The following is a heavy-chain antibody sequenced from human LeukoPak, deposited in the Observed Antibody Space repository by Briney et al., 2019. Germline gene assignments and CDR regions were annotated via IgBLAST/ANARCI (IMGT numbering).Heavy chain of an antibody. CDR1: IGSLKRYY. CDR3: AVGPWESDY. CDR2: ISASGST. Sequence: KPSETLSLTCTVSIGSLKRYYWSWVRQPAGKGLEWIGRISASGSTNYNPSLKSRATMSVDRSKTQFSLRLSSVTATDTAVYYCAVGPWESDYWGQGTLVTVSS. D-gene: IGHD1-26*01. J-gene: IGHJ4*02. V-gene: IGHV4-4*07.